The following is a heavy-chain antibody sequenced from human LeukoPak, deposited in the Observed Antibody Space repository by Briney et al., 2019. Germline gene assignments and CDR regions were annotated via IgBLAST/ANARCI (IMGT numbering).Heavy chain of an antibody. Sequence: SETLSLTCTVSGGSISSSSYYWGWIRQPPGKGLEWIGSIYYSGSTYYNPSLKSRVTISVDTSKNQFSLKLSSVTAADTAVYYCARHVKIGRWELLHYFDYWGQGTLVTVSS. V-gene: IGHV4-39*01. J-gene: IGHJ4*02. CDR1: GGSISSSSYY. CDR2: IYYSGST. D-gene: IGHD1-26*01. CDR3: ARHVKIGRWELLHYFDY.